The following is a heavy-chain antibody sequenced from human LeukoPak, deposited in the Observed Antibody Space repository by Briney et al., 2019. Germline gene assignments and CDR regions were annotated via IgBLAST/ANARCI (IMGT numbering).Heavy chain of an antibody. V-gene: IGHV1-3*01. CDR1: GYTFTSYA. Sequence: ASVKVSCKASGYTFTSYAMHWVRQAPGQRLEWMGWINAGNGNTKYSQKFQGRVTITRDTSANTAYMELSSLRSEDTAVYYCARGGSGSAYYFDYWGQGTLVTVSS. J-gene: IGHJ4*02. D-gene: IGHD3-10*01. CDR3: ARGGSGSAYYFDY. CDR2: INAGNGNT.